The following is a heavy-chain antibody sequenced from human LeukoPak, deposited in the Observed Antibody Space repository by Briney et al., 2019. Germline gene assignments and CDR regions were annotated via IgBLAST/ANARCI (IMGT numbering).Heavy chain of an antibody. CDR1: GFTFCSYS. V-gene: IGHV3-21*01. Sequence: GGSPRLSCAASGFTFCSYSMNWVRQAPGKGLEWVSSISSSSSYIYYADSVKGRFTISRVNAKNSLYLQMNSLRAEDTAVYYCARGVVVVPAARWFDPWGQGTLVTVSS. CDR2: ISSSSSYI. J-gene: IGHJ5*02. D-gene: IGHD2-2*01. CDR3: ARGVVVVPAARWFDP.